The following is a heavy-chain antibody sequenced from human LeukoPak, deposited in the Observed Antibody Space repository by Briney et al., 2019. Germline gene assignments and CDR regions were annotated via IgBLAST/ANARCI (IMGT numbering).Heavy chain of an antibody. Sequence: ASVKVSCKASGGTFSSYAISWVRQAPGQGLEWMGGIIPIFGTANYAQKFQGRVTITADESTSTAYMELSSLRSEDTAVYYCARAPVGGYCSSTSCVDYFDYWGQGTLVTVSS. V-gene: IGHV1-69*13. J-gene: IGHJ4*02. CDR1: GGTFSSYA. CDR2: IIPIFGTA. CDR3: ARAPVGGYCSSTSCVDYFDY. D-gene: IGHD2-2*01.